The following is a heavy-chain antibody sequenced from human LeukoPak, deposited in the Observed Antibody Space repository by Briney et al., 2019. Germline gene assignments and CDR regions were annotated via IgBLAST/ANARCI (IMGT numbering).Heavy chain of an antibody. V-gene: IGHV3-21*01. D-gene: IGHD4-11*01. Sequence: PGGSLRLSCAASGFTFSSYSMNWVRQAPGKGLEWVSSISSSSNYIYYADSVRGRFTISRDNARNSVYLQMNSLRAEDTAVFYCARAKPNDYSNPLDPWGQGTLVTVSS. CDR1: GFTFSSYS. CDR3: ARAKPNDYSNPLDP. CDR2: ISSSSNYI. J-gene: IGHJ5*02.